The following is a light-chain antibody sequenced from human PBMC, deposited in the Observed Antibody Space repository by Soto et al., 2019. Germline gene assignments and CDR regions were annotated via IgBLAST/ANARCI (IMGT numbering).Light chain of an antibody. Sequence: EIQMTQSPSTLSGSVGDIVTITCRASQTINSWLAWYQQKPGKAPKLLIYKASTLKSGVPSKYRGSGSGTEFTLTISSLQTDDFVPYYHQHYNSYSEEFGQGTQVEL. V-gene: IGKV1-5*03. CDR3: QHYNSYSEE. J-gene: IGKJ1*01. CDR1: QTINSW. CDR2: KAS.